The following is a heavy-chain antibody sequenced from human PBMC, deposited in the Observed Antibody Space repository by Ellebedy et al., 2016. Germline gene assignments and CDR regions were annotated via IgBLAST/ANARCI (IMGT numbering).Heavy chain of an antibody. D-gene: IGHD3-22*01. Sequence: GESLKISXAASGFTFSSYGMHWVRQAPGKGLEWVAVISYDGSNKYYADSVKGRFTISRDNSKNTLYLQMNSLRAEDTAVYYCAKVLASSPYYDSSGYYYPGDYWGQGTLVTVSS. J-gene: IGHJ4*02. V-gene: IGHV3-30*18. CDR3: AKVLASSPYYDSSGYYYPGDY. CDR1: GFTFSSYG. CDR2: ISYDGSNK.